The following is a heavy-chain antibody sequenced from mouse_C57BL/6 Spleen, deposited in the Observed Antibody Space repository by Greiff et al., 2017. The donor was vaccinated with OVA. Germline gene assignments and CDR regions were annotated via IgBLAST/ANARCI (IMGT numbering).Heavy chain of an antibody. CDR2: INPNNGGT. J-gene: IGHJ3*01. D-gene: IGHD3-2*02. V-gene: IGHV1-22*01. Sequence: EVQVVESGPELVKPGASVKMSCKASGYTFTDYNMHWVKQSHGKSLEWIGYINPNNGGTSYNQKFKGKATLTVNKSSSTAYMELRSLTSEDSAVYYCAREDSSGYVWFAYWGQGTLVTVSA. CDR1: GYTFTDYN. CDR3: AREDSSGYVWFAY.